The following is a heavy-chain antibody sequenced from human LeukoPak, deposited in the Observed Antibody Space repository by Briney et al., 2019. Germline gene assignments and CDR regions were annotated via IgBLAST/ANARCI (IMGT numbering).Heavy chain of an antibody. V-gene: IGHV3-11*01. CDR2: ISSSGSTI. CDR1: GFTFSDYY. CDR3: ARERAIASRRPYCFDY. Sequence: PGGSLRLSCAASGFTFSDYYMSWIRQAPGKGLEWISYISSSGSTIYYADSEKGRFTITRDNARNSLYLQMNSLRAEDTAVYYCARERAIASRRPYCFDYWGQGTLVTVSS. D-gene: IGHD6-6*01. J-gene: IGHJ4*02.